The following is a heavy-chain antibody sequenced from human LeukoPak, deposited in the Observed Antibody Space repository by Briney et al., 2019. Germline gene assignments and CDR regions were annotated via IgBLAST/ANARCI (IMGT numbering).Heavy chain of an antibody. CDR2: ISGSGGNT. D-gene: IGHD3-22*01. J-gene: IGHJ4*02. CDR3: AKGLYSSSYPYYFDY. V-gene: IGHV3-23*01. CDR1: GFTFSSYD. Sequence: PGGSLRLSCAASGFTFSSYDMSWVRQAPGEGLEWVSAISGSGGNTYYTDSVKGRFTISRDNSKNTLYLQMNSLRPEDTAVYYCAKGLYSSSYPYYFDYWGQGTLVTVSS.